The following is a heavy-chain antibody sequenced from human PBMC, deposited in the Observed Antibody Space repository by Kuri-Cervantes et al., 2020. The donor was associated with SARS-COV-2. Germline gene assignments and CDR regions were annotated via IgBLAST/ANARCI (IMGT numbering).Heavy chain of an antibody. CDR2: ISYDGSNK. V-gene: IGHV3-30*19. CDR1: GFTFSNYA. CDR3: ARGARAFYYYYGMDV. J-gene: IGHJ6*02. Sequence: SCAASGFTFSNYAMHSVRQAPDKGLEWVAVISYDGSNKYYADSVKGRFTISRDNSKNTLYLQMNSLRAEDTAVYYCARGARAFYYYYGMDVWGQGTTVTVSS.